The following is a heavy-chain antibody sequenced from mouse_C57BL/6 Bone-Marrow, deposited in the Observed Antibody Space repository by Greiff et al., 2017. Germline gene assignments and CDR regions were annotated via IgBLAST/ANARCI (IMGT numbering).Heavy chain of an antibody. J-gene: IGHJ3*01. CDR2: IDPSDSYT. CDR1: GYTFTSYW. Sequence: QVQLQQPGAELVMPGASVKLSCKASGYTFTSYWMHWVKQRPGQGLEWIGEIDPSDSYTNYNQKFKGKSTLTVDKSSSTAYMQLSSLTSEDSAVYYCASPLYYDYGLWFAYWGQGALVTGSA. D-gene: IGHD2-4*01. CDR3: ASPLYYDYGLWFAY. V-gene: IGHV1-69*01.